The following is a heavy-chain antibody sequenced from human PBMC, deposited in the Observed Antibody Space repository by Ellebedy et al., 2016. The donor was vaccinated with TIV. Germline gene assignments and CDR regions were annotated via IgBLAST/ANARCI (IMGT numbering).Heavy chain of an antibody. J-gene: IGHJ5*02. V-gene: IGHV3-23*01. CDR1: GFTFSSYA. CDR2: ISGSGGST. CDR3: ARDPYSSGWYNWFDP. Sequence: GGSLRLSCAASGFTFSSYAMSWVRQAPGKGLEWVSAISGSGGSTYYADSVKGRFTISRDNSKNTVYLQMNSLRAEDTAVYYCARDPYSSGWYNWFDPWGQGTLVTVSS. D-gene: IGHD6-19*01.